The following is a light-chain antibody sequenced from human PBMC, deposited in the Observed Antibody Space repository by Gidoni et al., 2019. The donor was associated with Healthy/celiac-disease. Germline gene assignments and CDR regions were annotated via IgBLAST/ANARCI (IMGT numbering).Light chain of an antibody. V-gene: IGKV1-33*01. CDR2: DAS. J-gene: IGKJ5*01. CDR1: QDISNY. CDR3: QQYDNLPIT. Sequence: DIQMTQSPSSLSASVGDRVTITCQASQDISNYLNWYQTKPGKAPKLLIYDASNLETGVPSRFSGSGSGTDFTFTISSLQPEAIATYYCQQYDNLPITFGQGTRLEIK.